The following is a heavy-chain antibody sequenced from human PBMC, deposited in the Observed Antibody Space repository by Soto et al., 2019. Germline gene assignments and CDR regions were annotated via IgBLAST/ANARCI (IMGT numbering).Heavy chain of an antibody. CDR2: ISSSSSYI. CDR1: GFTFSRYS. J-gene: IGHJ5*02. D-gene: IGHD6-19*01. Sequence: EVQLVESGGGLVKPGGSLRLSCAASGFTFSRYSMNWVRQAPGKGLEWVSSISSSSSYIYYADSVKGRFTISRDNAKNSLYLQMNNLRAEDTAVYYCARDPLAVAGLFSWFDPWGQGTLVTVSS. CDR3: ARDPLAVAGLFSWFDP. V-gene: IGHV3-21*01.